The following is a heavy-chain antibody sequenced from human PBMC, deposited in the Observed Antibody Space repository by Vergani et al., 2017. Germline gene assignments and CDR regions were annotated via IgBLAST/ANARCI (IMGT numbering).Heavy chain of an antibody. Sequence: EVQLVESGGGLVKPGGSLRLSCAASGFTFSSYSMNWVRQAPGKGLEWVSSISSSSSYIYYADSVKGRFTISRDNAKNSLYLQMNSLRAEDTAVYYCARGSYYDMLTGNYYYGMDVWGQGTTVTVSS. CDR2: ISSSSSYI. V-gene: IGHV3-21*01. J-gene: IGHJ6*02. CDR1: GFTFSSYS. CDR3: ARGSYYDMLTGNYYYGMDV. D-gene: IGHD3-9*01.